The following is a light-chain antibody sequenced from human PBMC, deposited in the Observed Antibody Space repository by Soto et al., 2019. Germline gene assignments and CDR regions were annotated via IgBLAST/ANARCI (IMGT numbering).Light chain of an antibody. V-gene: IGKV1-5*03. Sequence: DIQMTQSPSTLSASVGDRVTITCRASQSISTWLAWYQQKPGRAPNHLIYKTSSLERGVPSRFSGSGSGTEFTITISSLQPDDFATYYCQQYNTYSPWTFGQGTKVEIK. CDR1: QSISTW. CDR2: KTS. CDR3: QQYNTYSPWT. J-gene: IGKJ1*01.